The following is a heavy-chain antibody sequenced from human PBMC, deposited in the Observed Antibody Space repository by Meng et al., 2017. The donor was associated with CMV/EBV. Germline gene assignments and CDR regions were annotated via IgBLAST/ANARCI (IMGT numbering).Heavy chain of an antibody. Sequence: GSLRLSCAVYGGSFSGYYWSWIRQPPGKGLEWIGEINHSGSTNYNPSLKSRVTISVDTSKNQFSLKLSSVTAADTAVYYWARDGVGATTGFDYWGQGTLVTVSS. J-gene: IGHJ4*02. CDR3: ARDGVGATTGFDY. V-gene: IGHV4-34*01. CDR2: INHSGST. D-gene: IGHD1-26*01. CDR1: GGSFSGYY.